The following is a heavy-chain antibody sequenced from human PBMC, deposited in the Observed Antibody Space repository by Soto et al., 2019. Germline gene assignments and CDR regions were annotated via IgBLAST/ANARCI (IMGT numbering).Heavy chain of an antibody. D-gene: IGHD2-21*01. Sequence: GGSLRLSCAASGFSINNYAMNWVRQAPGKGLEGLSDICGSGDTTYCADSVKGRFTISRDNSKNTLYLQMNSLRPEDTAIYYCAKRARDGHHSPIDYWGQGILVTVSS. CDR1: GFSINNYA. V-gene: IGHV3-23*01. CDR2: ICGSGDTT. CDR3: AKRARDGHHSPIDY. J-gene: IGHJ4*02.